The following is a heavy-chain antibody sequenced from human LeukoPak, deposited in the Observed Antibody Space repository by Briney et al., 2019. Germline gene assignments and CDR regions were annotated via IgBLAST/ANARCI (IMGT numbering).Heavy chain of an antibody. Sequence: SETLSLTCTVSGGSIGSSPYYWVWIRQPPGKGLEWIGSMYYSGNTYYKPSLKNRVTISVDTSKNQFSLKLRSVTAADTAVYYCARHSPGTGDHYFDYWGQGTLVTVSS. D-gene: IGHD7-27*01. J-gene: IGHJ4*02. CDR3: ARHSPGTGDHYFDY. CDR2: MYYSGNT. V-gene: IGHV4-39*01. CDR1: GGSIGSSPYY.